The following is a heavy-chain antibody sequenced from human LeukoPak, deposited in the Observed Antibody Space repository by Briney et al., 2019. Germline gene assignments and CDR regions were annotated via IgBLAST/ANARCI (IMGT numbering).Heavy chain of an antibody. CDR2: INPNSGAT. V-gene: IGHV1-2*02. J-gene: IGHJ3*02. CDR3: ARLSTGRVCYISAFDI. D-gene: IGHD2-8*02. Sequence: ASVKVSCKASGYTFTGYYIHWVRQAPGQGLEWMGWINPNSGATNYAQKFQGRVTMTRDTSISTAYMELSRLRSDDTAVYYCARLSTGRVCYISAFDIWGQGTMVTVSS. CDR1: GYTFTGYY.